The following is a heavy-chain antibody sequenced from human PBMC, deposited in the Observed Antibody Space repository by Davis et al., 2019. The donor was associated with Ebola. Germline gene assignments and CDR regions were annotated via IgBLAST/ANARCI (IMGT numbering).Heavy chain of an antibody. CDR2: INENGAT. CDR3: ARVTVVPAASGVDY. Sequence: SETLSLTCAVSGASITTNYNWWSWVRQSPGKELQWVGEINENGATNLNASLGSRITISLDESKNQFSLVLTSVTAADTAVYYCARVTVVPAASGVDYWGQGTLVTVSS. CDR1: GASITTNYNW. D-gene: IGHD2-2*01. V-gene: IGHV4-4*02. J-gene: IGHJ4*02.